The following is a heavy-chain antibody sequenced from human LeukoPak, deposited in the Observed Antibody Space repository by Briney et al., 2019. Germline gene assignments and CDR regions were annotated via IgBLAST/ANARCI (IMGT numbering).Heavy chain of an antibody. CDR1: GGSFSGYY. J-gene: IGHJ4*02. CDR2: INHSGST. Sequence: SETLSLTCAVYGGSFSGYYWSWIRQPPGKGLEWIGEINHSGSTNYNPSHKSRVTISVDTSKNQFSLKLSSVTAADTAVYYCARGIHRRPGYWGQGTLVTVSS. V-gene: IGHV4-34*01. CDR3: ARGIHRRPGY. D-gene: IGHD6-6*01.